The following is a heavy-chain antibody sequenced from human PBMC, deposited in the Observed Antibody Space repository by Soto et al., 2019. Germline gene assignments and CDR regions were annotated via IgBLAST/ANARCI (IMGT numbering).Heavy chain of an antibody. V-gene: IGHV4-31*03. J-gene: IGHJ4*02. D-gene: IGHD3-22*01. Sequence: QVHLQESGPGLVKPSQTLSLTCTVSGGSISSGGYYWSWIRQHPGKDLEWLGHIDYGGTTYYNPSLKSRVTISLDTSKNQFSLRLSSVTAADTAVYYCARDGYFDSSGYFTDYWGQGILVTVSS. CDR3: ARDGYFDSSGYFTDY. CDR1: GGSISSGGYY. CDR2: IDYGGTT.